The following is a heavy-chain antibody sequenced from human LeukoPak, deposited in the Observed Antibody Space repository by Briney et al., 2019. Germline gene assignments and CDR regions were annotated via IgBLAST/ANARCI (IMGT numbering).Heavy chain of an antibody. V-gene: IGHV4-34*01. Sequence: PSETLSLTCAVYGGSFSGYYWSWIRQPPGKGLEWIGEINHSGSTNYNPSLKSRVTISVDTSKNQFSLKLSSVTAADTAVYYCARRWAVAGYYYYYGMDVWGQGTTVTVSS. CDR3: ARRWAVAGYYYYYGMDV. CDR1: GGSFSGYY. J-gene: IGHJ6*02. CDR2: INHSGST. D-gene: IGHD6-19*01.